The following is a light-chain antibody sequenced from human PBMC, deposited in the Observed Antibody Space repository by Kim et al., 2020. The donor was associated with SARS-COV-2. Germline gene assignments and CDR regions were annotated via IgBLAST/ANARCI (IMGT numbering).Light chain of an antibody. CDR3: SSYTSSSTVV. Sequence: QSALTQPASVSGSPGQSITISCTGTSSDVGGYNYVSWYQLHPGKAPKLMIYDVSNRPSGVSNRSSGSKSGNTASLTISELQAEDKADYYCSSYTSSSTVVFGGGTQL. V-gene: IGLV2-14*03. CDR2: DVS. J-gene: IGLJ2*01. CDR1: SSDVGGYNY.